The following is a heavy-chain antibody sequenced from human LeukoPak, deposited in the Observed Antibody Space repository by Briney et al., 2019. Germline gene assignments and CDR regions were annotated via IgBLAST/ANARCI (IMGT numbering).Heavy chain of an antibody. D-gene: IGHD5-18*01. V-gene: IGHV4-38-2*02. J-gene: IGHJ4*02. CDR2: INHSGST. CDR1: GYSISSGYY. CDR3: ARSRGIQLWLHYFDY. Sequence: PSETLSLTCTVSGYSISSGYYWGWIRQPPGKGLEWIGEINHSGSTNYNPSLKSRVTISVDTSKNQFSLKLSSVTAADTAVYYCARSRGIQLWLHYFDYWGQGTLVTVSS.